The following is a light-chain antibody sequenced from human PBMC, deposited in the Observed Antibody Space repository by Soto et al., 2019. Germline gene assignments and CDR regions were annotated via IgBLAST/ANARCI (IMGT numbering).Light chain of an antibody. J-gene: IGKJ1*01. CDR3: QQYGSSRT. CDR1: QSVSSSY. Sequence: EIVLTQSPGTLSLSPGERATLSCRASQSVSSSYLAWYQQKPGQAPRLLIYGASSRATGIPDRFSGSGSGTDFTLTSTRLEPEDFAVFFCQQYGSSRTFGQVTKVES. V-gene: IGKV3-20*01. CDR2: GAS.